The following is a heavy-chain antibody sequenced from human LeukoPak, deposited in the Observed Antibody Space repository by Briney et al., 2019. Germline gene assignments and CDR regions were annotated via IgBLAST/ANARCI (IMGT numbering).Heavy chain of an antibody. CDR2: IYYGGST. CDR1: GGSISSSSYY. J-gene: IGHJ4*02. Sequence: SETPSLTCTVSGGSISSSSYYWGWIRQPPGKGLEWIGSIYYGGSTYYNPSLKSRVTISVDTSKNQFSLKLSSVTAADTAVYYCARPARYCSSTSCYGRFDYWGQGTLVTVSS. D-gene: IGHD2-2*01. V-gene: IGHV4-39*01. CDR3: ARPARYCSSTSCYGRFDY.